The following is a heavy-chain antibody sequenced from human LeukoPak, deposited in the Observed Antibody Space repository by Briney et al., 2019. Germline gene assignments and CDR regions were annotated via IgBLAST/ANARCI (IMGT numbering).Heavy chain of an antibody. CDR2: ITSSGSTI. J-gene: IGHJ3*02. V-gene: IGHV3-11*04. CDR3: AREYLNGFDI. Sequence: PGGSLRLSCAASGFTFSNFYMSWLRQAPGKGLELVSYITSSGSTIDYAESVKGRFTISRDNAKNSLYLQMSSLRAEDTAVYYCAREYLNGFDIWGQGTMVTVSS. D-gene: IGHD2-2*02. CDR1: GFTFSNFY.